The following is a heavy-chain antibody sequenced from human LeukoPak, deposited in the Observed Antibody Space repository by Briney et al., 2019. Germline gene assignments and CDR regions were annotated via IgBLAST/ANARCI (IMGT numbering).Heavy chain of an antibody. V-gene: IGHV1-18*01. CDR3: TRDQSITMLRGVITYFHY. D-gene: IGHD3-10*01. CDR1: GYTFTTYG. Sequence: ASVKVSCKTSGYTFTTYGITRVRQAPGQGLEWMGWISTYNGNTNYAQKFQGRVTMTTDTSTSTVYMELRRLRSDDTAVYYCTRDQSITMLRGVITYFHYWGQGTLVTVSS. J-gene: IGHJ1*01. CDR2: ISTYNGNT.